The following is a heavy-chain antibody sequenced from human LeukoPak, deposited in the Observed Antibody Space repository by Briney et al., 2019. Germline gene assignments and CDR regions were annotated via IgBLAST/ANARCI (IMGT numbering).Heavy chain of an antibody. CDR3: ARDGGYYPHDAFDI. CDR2: IYYSGST. V-gene: IGHV4-59*01. D-gene: IGHD3-22*01. J-gene: IGHJ3*02. Sequence: LETLSLTCTVSGGSISSYYWSWIRQPPGKGLEWIGYIYYSGSTNYNPSLKSRVTISVDTSKNQFSLKLSSVTAADTAVYYCARDGGYYPHDAFDIWGQGTMVTVSS. CDR1: GGSISSYY.